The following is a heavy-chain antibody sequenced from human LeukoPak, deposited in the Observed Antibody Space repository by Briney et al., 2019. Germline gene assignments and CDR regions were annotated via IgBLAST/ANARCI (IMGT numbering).Heavy chain of an antibody. CDR1: GFTFSAYN. Sequence: GGSLRLSCEGSGFTFSAYNMNWVRQARGKGLESMSYISSSSATIFYADSVKGRLTISRDNAKNSLYLQMNSLRAEDTAVYYCARGSSSPKYYYYGMDVWGPGTTVSVSS. V-gene: IGHV3-48*04. J-gene: IGHJ6*02. CDR3: ARGSSSPKYYYYGMDV. D-gene: IGHD6-13*01. CDR2: ISSSSATI.